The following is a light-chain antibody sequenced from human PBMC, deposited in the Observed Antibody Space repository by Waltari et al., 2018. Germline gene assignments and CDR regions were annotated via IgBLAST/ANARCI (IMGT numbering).Light chain of an antibody. CDR3: QQYHNWPYT. V-gene: IGKV3-15*01. Sequence: EILMTQSPATLSVSPGERAPLSGRASQSLSTNLPWYQQHPGQAPRLLIYGASTRATGVPARFSGSRSGTEFTLIISSLQSEDFALYYCQQYHNWPYTFGQGTKLEIK. CDR2: GAS. J-gene: IGKJ2*01. CDR1: QSLSTN.